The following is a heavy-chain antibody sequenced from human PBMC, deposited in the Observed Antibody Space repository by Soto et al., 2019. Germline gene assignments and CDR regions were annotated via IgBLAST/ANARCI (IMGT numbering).Heavy chain of an antibody. CDR3: ARGDCVGGTCYSLAGSFYYYMDV. V-gene: IGHV3-74*01. D-gene: IGHD2-15*01. CDR2: MNSDGSVS. CDR1: GFTFSNYW. J-gene: IGHJ6*03. Sequence: EVQLVESGGGLVQPGGSLRLSCVASGFTFSNYWMYWVRQAPGEGRVWVSRMNSDGSVSSYADSVKGRLTISRDNVKNTLYLQMDSLRAEDTAVYYCARGDCVGGTCYSLAGSFYYYMDVWGKGTTVTVFS.